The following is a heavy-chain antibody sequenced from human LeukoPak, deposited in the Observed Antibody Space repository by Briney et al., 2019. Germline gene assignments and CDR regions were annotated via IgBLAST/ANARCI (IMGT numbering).Heavy chain of an antibody. CDR3: AKDHDPVNYYYYYYGMDV. CDR2: ISYDGSNK. Sequence: PGGSLRLSCAASGFTFSSYGMHWVRQAPGKGLEWVAVISYDGSNKYYADSVKGRFTISRDNSKNTLYLQMNSLRAEDTAVYYCAKDHDPVNYYYYYYGMDVWGQGTTVTVSS. D-gene: IGHD3-3*01. J-gene: IGHJ6*02. V-gene: IGHV3-30*18. CDR1: GFTFSSYG.